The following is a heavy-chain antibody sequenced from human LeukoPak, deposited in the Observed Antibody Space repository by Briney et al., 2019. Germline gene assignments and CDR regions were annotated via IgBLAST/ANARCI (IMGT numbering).Heavy chain of an antibody. Sequence: GESLKISCQGSGYSFTNYWLGWVRQMPGKGLEWMGIIYPDDSDTRYSPSFQGQVTISADKSISTAYLQWSSLKASDTAMYYCARRRDLYSGSYYPFDYWGQGTLVTVSS. CDR1: GYSFTNYW. V-gene: IGHV5-51*01. D-gene: IGHD1-26*01. CDR3: ARRRDLYSGSYYPFDY. J-gene: IGHJ4*02. CDR2: IYPDDSDT.